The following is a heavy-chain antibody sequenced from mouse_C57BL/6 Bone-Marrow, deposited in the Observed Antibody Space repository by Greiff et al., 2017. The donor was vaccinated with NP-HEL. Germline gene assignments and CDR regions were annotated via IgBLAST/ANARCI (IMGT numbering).Heavy chain of an antibody. CDR3: ARGDSGGEYYYAMDY. J-gene: IGHJ4*01. V-gene: IGHV3-4*01. Sequence: DVKLVESGPALVKPSQTVSLTCTVTGYSITNGNHWWNWIRQVSGSKLEWIGYISSSGSTDSNPSLKSRISITRDTSKNQLFLQLNSVTTEDIATDYCARGDSGGEYYYAMDYWGQGTSVTVSS. D-gene: IGHD1-3*01. CDR2: ISSSGST. CDR1: GYSITNGNHW.